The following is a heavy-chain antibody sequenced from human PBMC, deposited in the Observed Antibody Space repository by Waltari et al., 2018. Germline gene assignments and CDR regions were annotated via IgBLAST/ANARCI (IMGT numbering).Heavy chain of an antibody. CDR3: VKAWSNYSNSLDV. CDR2: ISDDGIKK. CDR1: GFTFSNYG. D-gene: IGHD1-1*01. Sequence: VQLVASGGGLVRPGGYVRLSCTGPGFTFSNYGIHWVRQTPGQGLEWVSIISDDGIKKFYGAAVKDRFTISRDTVNNVVYLQMNDLRFEDTAVYYCVKAWSNYSNSLDVWGRGIVVFVSA. V-gene: IGHV3-30*18. J-gene: IGHJ4*02.